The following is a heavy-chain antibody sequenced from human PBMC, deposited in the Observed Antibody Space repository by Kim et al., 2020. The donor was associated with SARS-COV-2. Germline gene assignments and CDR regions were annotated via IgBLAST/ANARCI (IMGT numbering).Heavy chain of an antibody. Sequence: SETLSLTCAVYGGSFSGYYWSWIRQPPGKGLEWIGEINHSGSTNYNPSLKSRVTISVDTSKNQFSLKLSSVTAADTAVYYCARASSGWDYYYGMDVWGQGTTVTVSS. D-gene: IGHD6-19*01. CDR3: ARASSGWDYYYGMDV. CDR2: INHSGST. J-gene: IGHJ6*02. CDR1: GGSFSGYY. V-gene: IGHV4-34*01.